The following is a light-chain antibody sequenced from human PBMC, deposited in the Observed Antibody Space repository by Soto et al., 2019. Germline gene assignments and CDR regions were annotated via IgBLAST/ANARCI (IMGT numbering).Light chain of an antibody. CDR2: AAS. CDR3: QKYNSALSIT. J-gene: IGKJ5*01. Sequence: DIQMTQSPSSLSASVGDRVTITYRASQGISNYLAWYQQKPGKVPKLLIYAASTLQSGVPSRFSGSGSGTDFTLTISSLQTEDVATYYCQKYNSALSITFGQGTRLEIK. CDR1: QGISNY. V-gene: IGKV1-27*01.